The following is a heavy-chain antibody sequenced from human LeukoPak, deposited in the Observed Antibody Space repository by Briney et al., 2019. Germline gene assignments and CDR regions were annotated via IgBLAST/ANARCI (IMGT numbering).Heavy chain of an antibody. J-gene: IGHJ4*02. Sequence: PGRSLRLSCAASGFTFGSYGMHWVRQAPGKGLEWVAVIWYDGSDKYYADSVKGRFTISRDNPKNSLYLQMNSLRAEDTAVYYCARAFYDILTGLAYYFDYWGQGTLVTVSS. CDR1: GFTFGSYG. V-gene: IGHV3-33*01. CDR3: ARAFYDILTGLAYYFDY. D-gene: IGHD3-9*01. CDR2: IWYDGSDK.